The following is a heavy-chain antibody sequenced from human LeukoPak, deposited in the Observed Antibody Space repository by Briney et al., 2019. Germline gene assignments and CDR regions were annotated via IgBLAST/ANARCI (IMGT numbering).Heavy chain of an antibody. D-gene: IGHD3-10*01. CDR1: RYTLPTYN. J-gene: IGHJ4*02. CDR3: ARGPALVRGVITASGGDY. Sequence: SVPVSCKASRYTLPTYNINWLRPATGQPLEWMGWMNPSTGNTGYAQRFQGRVTMTRNTSIGTAYTELSSLTSDDTAVYYCARGPALVRGVITASGGDYWGQGVLVTVPS. V-gene: IGHV1-8*01. CDR2: MNPSTGNT.